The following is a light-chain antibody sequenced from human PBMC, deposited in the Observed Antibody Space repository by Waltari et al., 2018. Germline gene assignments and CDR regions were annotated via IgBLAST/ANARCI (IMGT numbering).Light chain of an antibody. J-gene: IGLJ2*01. CDR1: HANIGANT. CDR2: SDN. Sequence: QPVLTQPPSASGTPGQRVTISCSGRHANIGANTVKWYQQLPGTAPKLLIFSDNRRPSGVPDRFSASKSGTSASLAISGLQSEDEADYYCSTSDDSLSGVLFGEGTKLTVV. V-gene: IGLV1-44*01. CDR3: STSDDSLSGVL.